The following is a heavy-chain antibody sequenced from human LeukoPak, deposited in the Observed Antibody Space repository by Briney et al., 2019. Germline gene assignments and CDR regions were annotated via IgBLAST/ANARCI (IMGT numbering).Heavy chain of an antibody. J-gene: IGHJ4*02. CDR3: ARERVSSSSSPFDY. D-gene: IGHD6-6*01. V-gene: IGHV3-48*04. CDR2: ISSSSSTI. CDR1: GFTFSSYS. Sequence: LPGGSLRLSCAASGFTFSSYSMNWVRQAPGKGLEWVSYISSSSSTIYCADSVKGRFTISRDNAKNSLYLQMNSLRAEDTAVYYCARERVSSSSSPFDYWGQGTLVTVSS.